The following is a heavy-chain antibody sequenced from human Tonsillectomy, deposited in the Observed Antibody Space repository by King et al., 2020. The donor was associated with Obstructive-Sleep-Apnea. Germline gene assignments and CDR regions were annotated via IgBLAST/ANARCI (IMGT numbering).Heavy chain of an antibody. CDR3: ARTPIAAAGSHG. CDR2: IYYSGST. D-gene: IGHD6-13*01. V-gene: IGHV4-39*07. J-gene: IGHJ4*02. Sequence: QLQESGPGLVKPSETLYLTCTVSGGSISSSGYYWGWFRQPPGKGLEWIVCIYYSGSTYYNPSLKSRVTISTETSKNQFSLKLSSVTAEDTAVYYCARTPIAAAGSHGWGQGTLVTVSA. CDR1: GGSISSSGYY.